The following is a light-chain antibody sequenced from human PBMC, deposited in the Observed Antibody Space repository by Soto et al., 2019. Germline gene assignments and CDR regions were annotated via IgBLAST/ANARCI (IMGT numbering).Light chain of an antibody. J-gene: IGKJ3*01. V-gene: IGKV3-11*01. CDR3: QQRSNWRFT. Sequence: EIVLTQSRATLSLSPGERATLSCRASQSVSSYLAWYQQKPGQAPRLLIYDASNRATGIPARFSGSGSGTDFTLTISSLEPEDFAVYYCQQRSNWRFTFGPGTKVDIK. CDR1: QSVSSY. CDR2: DAS.